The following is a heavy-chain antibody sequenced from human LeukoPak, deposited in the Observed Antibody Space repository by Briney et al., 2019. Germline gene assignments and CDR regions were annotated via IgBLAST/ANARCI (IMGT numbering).Heavy chain of an antibody. CDR3: AREYDYDDSSGYPRRDAFDI. V-gene: IGHV1-2*06. D-gene: IGHD3-22*01. Sequence: GASVKVSCKASGYTFTGYYMHWVRRAPGQGLEWMGRINPNSGCTNYAQKFQGRVTMTRETSISTDYMERTRLRSDDTAVYYCAREYDYDDSSGYPRRDAFDIWGQGTMVTVSS. J-gene: IGHJ3*02. CDR1: GYTFTGYY. CDR2: INPNSGCT.